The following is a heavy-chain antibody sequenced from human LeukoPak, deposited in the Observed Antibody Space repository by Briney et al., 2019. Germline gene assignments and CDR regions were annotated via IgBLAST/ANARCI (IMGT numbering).Heavy chain of an antibody. CDR1: GFTFSNYD. D-gene: IGHD4-17*01. Sequence: GGSLRLSCAASGFTFSNYDVSWVRQAPGKGLEWVSAISGSGDRTHYADSVKGRFTISRDNSKNTLYLQMNYLRAEDTAVYYCARSYGDYGTLSYWGQGTLVTVSS. CDR2: ISGSGDRT. J-gene: IGHJ4*02. CDR3: ARSYGDYGTLSY. V-gene: IGHV3-23*01.